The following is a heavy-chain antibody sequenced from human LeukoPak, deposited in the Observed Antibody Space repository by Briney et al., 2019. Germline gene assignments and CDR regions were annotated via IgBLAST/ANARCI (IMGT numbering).Heavy chain of an antibody. D-gene: IGHD5-12*01. J-gene: IGHJ5*02. CDR3: TRDLWGYVGYWFDP. Sequence: GGSLRLSCTASGFTFGDYAMSWFRQAPGKGLEWVGFIRSKAYGGTTKYAASVKGRFTISRDDSKSIAYLQMNSLKTEDTAVYYCTRDLWGYVGYWFDPWGQGTLVTVSS. CDR1: GFTFGDYA. CDR2: IRSKAYGGTT. V-gene: IGHV3-49*03.